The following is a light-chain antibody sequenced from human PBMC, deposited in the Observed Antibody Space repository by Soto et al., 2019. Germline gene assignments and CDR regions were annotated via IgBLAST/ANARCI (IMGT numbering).Light chain of an antibody. V-gene: IGLV2-14*03. J-gene: IGLJ2*01. CDR3: TSFTSINNIPVV. CDR2: DVT. CDR1: RSDIGNYDF. Sequence: QSVLTQPASVSGSPGQSITITCTGTRSDIGNYDFVSWYQHHPGKAPKLMIYDVTNRPSGVSNRFSGSKSGNTASLTISGLQAEDEGDYDCTSFTSINNIPVVFGGGTKLTVL.